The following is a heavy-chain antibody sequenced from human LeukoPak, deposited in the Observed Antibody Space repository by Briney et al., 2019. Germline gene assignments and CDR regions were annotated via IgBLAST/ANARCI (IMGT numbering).Heavy chain of an antibody. J-gene: IGHJ3*02. CDR1: GFTFSNAW. CDR3: TTDYQVDTARVHDAFDI. CDR2: IKSKTDGGTT. V-gene: IGHV3-15*01. Sequence: GGSLRLSCAASGFTFSNAWMSWVRQAPGKGLERVGRIKSKTDGGTTDYAAPVKGRFTISRDDSKNTLYLQMNSLKTEDTAVYYCTTDYQVDTARVHDAFDIWGQGTMVTVSS. D-gene: IGHD5-18*01.